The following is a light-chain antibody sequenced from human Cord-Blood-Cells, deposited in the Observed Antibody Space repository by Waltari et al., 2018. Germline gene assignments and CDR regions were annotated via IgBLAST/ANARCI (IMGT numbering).Light chain of an antibody. J-gene: IGKJ1*01. V-gene: IGKV3-15*01. CDR3: QQYNNWPWT. CDR1: QRVSSN. CDR2: GAS. Sequence: EIVMTQSPATLSVSPGERATLSCRASQRVSSNLAWYQQKPGQAPKLLIYGASTRSTGIPARFSGSGAGTEFTLTISSLQSEEFAVYYCQQYNNWPWTFGQGTKVEIK.